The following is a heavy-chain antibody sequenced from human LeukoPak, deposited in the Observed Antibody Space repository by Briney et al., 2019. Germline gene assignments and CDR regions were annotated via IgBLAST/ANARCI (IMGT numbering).Heavy chain of an antibody. Sequence: GGSLRLSCAASGFTFSSYAMTWVRQAPGKGLEWVSTISGSGGRTYYADSVKGQFTISRDNPKNTLYLQMNSLRAEDTALYYCAKDQGRASNFFDYWGQGTLVTVSS. CDR3: AKDQGRASNFFDY. J-gene: IGHJ4*02. CDR2: ISGSGGRT. V-gene: IGHV3-23*01. CDR1: GFTFSSYA. D-gene: IGHD6-13*01.